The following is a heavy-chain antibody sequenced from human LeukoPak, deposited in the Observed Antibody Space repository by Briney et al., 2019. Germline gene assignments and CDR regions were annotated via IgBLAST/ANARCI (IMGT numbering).Heavy chain of an antibody. Sequence: GGSLRLSCAASGFTFSSYGMHWVRQARGKGLEWVSAISGSGGSTYYADSVKGRFTISRDNSKNTLYLQMNSLRAEDTAVYYCAKGVGPQLYPSWGQGTLVTVSS. J-gene: IGHJ5*02. V-gene: IGHV3-23*01. D-gene: IGHD5-18*01. CDR1: GFTFSSYG. CDR2: ISGSGGST. CDR3: AKGVGPQLYPS.